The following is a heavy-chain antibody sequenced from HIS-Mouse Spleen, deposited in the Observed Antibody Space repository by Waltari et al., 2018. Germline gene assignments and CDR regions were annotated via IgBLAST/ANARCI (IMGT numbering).Heavy chain of an antibody. CDR3: ARTDSGHLDY. Sequence: QVQLVESGGGVVQPGRSLRLSWAASGFTFSSYAMHWVRQAPGKGLEWVAVISYDGSNKYYADSVKGRFTISRDNSKNTLYLQMNSLRAEDTAVYYCARTDSGHLDYWGQGTLVTVSS. D-gene: IGHD6-19*01. CDR1: GFTFSSYA. CDR2: ISYDGSNK. J-gene: IGHJ4*02. V-gene: IGHV3-30*04.